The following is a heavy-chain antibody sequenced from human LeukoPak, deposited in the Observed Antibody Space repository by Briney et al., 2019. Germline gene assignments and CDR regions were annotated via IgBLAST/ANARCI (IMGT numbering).Heavy chain of an antibody. V-gene: IGHV4-38-2*01. CDR2: IYHSGST. CDR3: ARGVYDFWSGYYTGGHFDY. D-gene: IGHD3-3*01. J-gene: IGHJ4*02. CDR1: GYSISSGYY. Sequence: PSETLSLTCAVSGYSISSGYYWGWIRQPPGKGLEWIGSIYHSGSTYYNPPLKSRVTISVDTSKNQFSLKLSSVTAADTAVYYCARGVYDFWSGYYTGGHFDYWGQGTLVTVSS.